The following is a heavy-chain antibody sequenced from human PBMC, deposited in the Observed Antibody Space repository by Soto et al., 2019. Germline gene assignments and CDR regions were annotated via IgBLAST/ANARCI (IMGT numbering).Heavy chain of an antibody. D-gene: IGHD3-10*01. Sequence: QVQLQQWGAGLLKPSETLSLTCAVYGGSFSGYQWSWIRQTPGKGLEWIGEINDSGNISYNPSLKSRVTILVDTAKKQISLKLSSVTAADTAVYYCARGLIVWFGELSRRGGYYYYMDAWGKGTTVTVSS. CDR1: GGSFSGYQ. CDR2: INDSGNI. J-gene: IGHJ6*03. CDR3: ARGLIVWFGELSRRGGYYYYMDA. V-gene: IGHV4-34*01.